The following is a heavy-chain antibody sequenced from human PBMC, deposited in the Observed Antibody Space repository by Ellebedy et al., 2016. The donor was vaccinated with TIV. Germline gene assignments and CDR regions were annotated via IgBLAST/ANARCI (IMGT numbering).Heavy chain of an antibody. CDR3: ARTVKWDTAMVIWFDP. CDR1: GGSISSYY. D-gene: IGHD5-18*01. Sequence: MPSETLSLTCTVSGGSISSYYWGWIRQPPGKGLEWIGSIYYSGSTYYNPSLKSRVTVSVDTSKNQFSLKLSSVTAADTAVYYCARTVKWDTAMVIWFDPWGQGTLVTVSS. V-gene: IGHV4-39*07. J-gene: IGHJ5*02. CDR2: IYYSGST.